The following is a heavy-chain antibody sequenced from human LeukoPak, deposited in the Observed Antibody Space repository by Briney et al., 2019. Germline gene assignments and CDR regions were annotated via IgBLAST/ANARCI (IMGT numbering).Heavy chain of an antibody. CDR2: VRGSDAGT. J-gene: IGHJ4*02. CDR3: AKNRGGSYYSGSDY. D-gene: IGHD1-26*01. V-gene: IGHV3-23*01. Sequence: GGSLRLSCAASGFTFSSYAMNWVRQAPGKGLEWVSAVRGSDAGTSYTDSVKGRFTISRDNSKNTLYLQMNSLRAEDTAVYYCAKNRGGSYYSGSDYWGQGTLVTVSS. CDR1: GFTFSSYA.